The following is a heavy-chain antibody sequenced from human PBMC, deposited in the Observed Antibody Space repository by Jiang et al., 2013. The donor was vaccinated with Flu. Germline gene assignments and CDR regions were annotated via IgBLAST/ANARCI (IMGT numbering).Heavy chain of an antibody. Sequence: VQLVESGAEMKEPGASVKVSCKASGYIFTDYYMHWVRQAPGQGLEWMGIINPNNGDTDYAQKFQGRVTMTRDTSTSTVHMELSSLRSEDTAVYYCGRGQRWQQSLFDYWGQGTLVTVSS. J-gene: IGHJ4*02. V-gene: IGHV1-46*01. D-gene: IGHD5-24*01. CDR2: INPNNGDT. CDR3: GRGQRWQQSLFDY. CDR1: GYIFTDYY.